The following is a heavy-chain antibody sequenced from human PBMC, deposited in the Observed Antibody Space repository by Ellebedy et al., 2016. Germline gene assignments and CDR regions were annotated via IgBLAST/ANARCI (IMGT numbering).Heavy chain of an antibody. V-gene: IGHV3-23*01. CDR3: AILTTHFEYSTY. D-gene: IGHD3-9*01. J-gene: IGHJ4*02. CDR2: ISGVGGNT. CDR1: GLTFSNYP. Sequence: GESLKISXVASGLTFSNYPMSWVRQAPGEGLEWVSVISGVGGNTVYADSVRGRFTTSRDNSKNTLYLQMNSLRGEDSSIYYCAILTTHFEYSTYWGQGTQVTVSA.